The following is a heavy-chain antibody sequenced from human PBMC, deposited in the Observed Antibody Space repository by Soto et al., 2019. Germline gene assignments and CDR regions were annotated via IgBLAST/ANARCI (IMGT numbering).Heavy chain of an antibody. CDR2: ISGSGGST. D-gene: IGHD4-17*01. J-gene: IGHJ6*03. Sequence: EVQLLESGGGLVQPGGSLRLSCAASGFTFSSYAMSWVRQAPGKGLEWVSAISGSGGSTYYADSVKGRFTISRDNSKNTLYLQMNSRRAEDTAVYYCAKHGDYSYYYYMDVWGKGTTVTVSS. CDR1: GFTFSSYA. V-gene: IGHV3-23*01. CDR3: AKHGDYSYYYYMDV.